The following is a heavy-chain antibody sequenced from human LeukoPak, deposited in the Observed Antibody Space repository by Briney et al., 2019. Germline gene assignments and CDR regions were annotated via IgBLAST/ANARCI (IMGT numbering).Heavy chain of an antibody. D-gene: IGHD5-18*01. Sequence: GGSLRLSCAASGFTFGSYAMSWVRQAPGKGLEWVSAISGSGGSTYYADSVKGRFTISRDNSKNTLYLQMNSLRAEDTAVYYCAFTPSGGIQLWFYTGYFDYWGQGTLVTVSS. CDR2: ISGSGGST. CDR1: GFTFGSYA. V-gene: IGHV3-23*01. J-gene: IGHJ4*02. CDR3: AFTPSGGIQLWFYTGYFDY.